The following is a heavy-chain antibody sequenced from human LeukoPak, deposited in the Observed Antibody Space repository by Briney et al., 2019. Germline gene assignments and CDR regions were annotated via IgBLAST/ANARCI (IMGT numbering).Heavy chain of an antibody. J-gene: IGHJ3*02. D-gene: IGHD6-13*01. V-gene: IGHV4-59*01. CDR2: IYYTGST. CDR1: GGSISSYY. Sequence: PSETLSLTCTVSGGSISSYYWSWIRQPPGKGLEWIGYIYYTGSTNYNPSLKSRVTISLDTSKNQFFLKLSSVTAADTAVYYCAASQAAFGTYAFHTWGQGTMVTVSS. CDR3: AASQAAFGTYAFHT.